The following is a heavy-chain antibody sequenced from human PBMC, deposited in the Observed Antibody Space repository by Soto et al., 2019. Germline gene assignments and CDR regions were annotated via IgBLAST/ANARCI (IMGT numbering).Heavy chain of an antibody. D-gene: IGHD3-10*01. CDR3: ARDWGGLGY. Sequence: GGSLRLSCAASGFTFSNYWMTWVRQAPGKGLEWVANIIKDGSVKSYVDSVKGRFTISRDNAKNSLYLEMNSLRVEDTAVYYCARDWGGLGYWGQGTLVTVSS. J-gene: IGHJ4*02. V-gene: IGHV3-7*03. CDR1: GFTFSNYW. CDR2: IIKDGSVK.